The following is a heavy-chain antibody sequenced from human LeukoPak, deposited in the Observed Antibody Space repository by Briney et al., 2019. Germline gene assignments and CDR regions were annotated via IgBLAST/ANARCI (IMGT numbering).Heavy chain of an antibody. CDR2: IYSGGST. D-gene: IGHD3-3*01. CDR1: GFTVSSNY. CDR3: AKDEPQSGSQGPDAFDI. Sequence: GGSLRLSCAASGFTVSSNYMSWVRRAPGKGLEWVSVIYSGGSTYYADSVKGRFTISRDNSKNTLYLQMNSLRAEDTAVYYCAKDEPQSGSQGPDAFDIWGQGTMVTVSS. J-gene: IGHJ3*02. V-gene: IGHV3-53*01.